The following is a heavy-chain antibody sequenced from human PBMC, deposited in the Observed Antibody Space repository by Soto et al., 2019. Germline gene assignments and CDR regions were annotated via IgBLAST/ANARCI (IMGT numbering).Heavy chain of an antibody. D-gene: IGHD3-10*01. J-gene: IGHJ4*02. CDR3: ARTRDVLLWFGELLYVGYFDY. Sequence: QVQLQESGPGLVKPSQTLSLTCTVSGGSISSGGYYWSWIRQHPGKGLEWIGYIYYSGSTYYNPSLKSRVTISVDTSKNQFSLKLSSVTAADTAVYYCARTRDVLLWFGELLYVGYFDYWGQGTLVTVSS. V-gene: IGHV4-31*03. CDR2: IYYSGST. CDR1: GGSISSGGYY.